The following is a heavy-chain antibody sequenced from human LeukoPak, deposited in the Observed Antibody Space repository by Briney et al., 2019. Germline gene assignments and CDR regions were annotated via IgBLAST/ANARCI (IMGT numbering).Heavy chain of an antibody. CDR1: GFTFSSYS. D-gene: IGHD2-15*01. CDR3: ARAFPRYFCCGRRHLPLYY. V-gene: IGHV3-21*01. J-gene: IGHJ4*02. Sequence: GGSLRLSCAASGFTFSSYSMNWVRQAPGKGLEWVSSISSSSNYIYYADSVKGRFTISRDNAKNSLYLQMNSLRAEDTAVYYCARAFPRYFCCGRRHLPLYYWGQGNPVP. CDR2: ISSSSNYI.